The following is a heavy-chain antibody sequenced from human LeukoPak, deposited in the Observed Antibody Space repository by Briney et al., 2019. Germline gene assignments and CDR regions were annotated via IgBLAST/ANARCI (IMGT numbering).Heavy chain of an antibody. CDR2: ISAYNGNT. J-gene: IGHJ3*02. CDR1: GYTFTSYG. D-gene: IGHD3-22*01. Sequence: GASVKVSCKASGYTFTSYGISWVRQAPGQGLEWMGWISAYNGNTNHAQKLQGRVTMTTDTSTSTAYMELRSLRSDDTAVYYCATATKGDYYDSSGYYPGEAFDIWGQGTMVTVSS. V-gene: IGHV1-18*01. CDR3: ATATKGDYYDSSGYYPGEAFDI.